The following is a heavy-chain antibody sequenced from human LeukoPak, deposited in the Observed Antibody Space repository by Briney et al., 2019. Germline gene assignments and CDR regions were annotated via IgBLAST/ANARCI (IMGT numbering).Heavy chain of an antibody. D-gene: IGHD3-3*01. CDR2: IYPGDSDT. J-gene: IGHJ3*02. CDR1: GYRFTNYW. CDR3: ARKAYDGFWSGSDDAFDI. V-gene: IGHV5-51*01. Sequence: GESLKISCKGSGYRFTNYWIGWVRQMPGKGVVWMGIIYPGDSDTRYSPSFQGQVTISADKSISTAYLQWSSLRASDTAMYYCARKAYDGFWSGSDDAFDIWGQGTMVTVSS.